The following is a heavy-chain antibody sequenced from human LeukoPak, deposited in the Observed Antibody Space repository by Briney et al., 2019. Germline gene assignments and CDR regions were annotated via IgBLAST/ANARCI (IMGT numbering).Heavy chain of an antibody. J-gene: IGHJ4*02. CDR3: ARAERRFDY. CDR2: ISSSSSTI. Sequence: GGSLRLSCAASGFTFSSYSMMWVRQAPGKGLEWVSYISSSSSTIYYADSVKGRFTISRDNAKNSLYLQMNSLRAEDTAVYYCARAERRFDYWGQGTLVTVSS. CDR1: GFTFSSYS. V-gene: IGHV3-48*01.